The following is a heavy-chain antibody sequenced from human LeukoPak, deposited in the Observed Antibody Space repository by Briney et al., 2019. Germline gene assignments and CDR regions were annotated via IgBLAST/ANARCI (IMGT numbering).Heavy chain of an antibody. CDR2: IYSGGDT. Sequence: PGGSLRLSCAVSGFTVSTNYMSWVRQAPGKGLEWVSVIYSGGDTYYADSMKGRFTVSRDNPKNTLYLQMNSLRAEDTAVYYCARGGGGGNPFDYWGQGTLVTVSS. CDR1: GFTVSTNY. J-gene: IGHJ4*02. V-gene: IGHV3-53*01. D-gene: IGHD1-14*01. CDR3: ARGGGGGNPFDY.